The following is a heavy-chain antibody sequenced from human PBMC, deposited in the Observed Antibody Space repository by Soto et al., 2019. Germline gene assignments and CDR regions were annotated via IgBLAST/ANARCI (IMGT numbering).Heavy chain of an antibody. J-gene: IGHJ3*02. CDR2: ISSSSSTT. CDR1: GFTFSSYS. D-gene: IGHD6-13*01. V-gene: IGHV3-48*02. Sequence: SVGGLVQPGGSLRLSCAASGFTFSSYSMNWVRQAPGKGLEWVSYISSSSSTTYYADSVKGRFTISRDNAKNSLYLQMNSLRDEDTAVYYCARDHYSSSWYPYAFDIWGQGTMVTVSS. CDR3: ARDHYSSSWYPYAFDI.